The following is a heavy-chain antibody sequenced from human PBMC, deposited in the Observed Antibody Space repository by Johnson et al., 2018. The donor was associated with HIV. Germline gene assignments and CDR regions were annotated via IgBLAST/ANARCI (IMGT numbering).Heavy chain of an antibody. J-gene: IGHJ3*02. V-gene: IGHV3-30*04. Sequence: VQLVESGGGVVQPGRSLRLSCAASGFTFSNHALHWVRQAPGKGLEWVASISYDGSYKYYADSVKGRFTISRDDSKNTLYLQINSLRAEDTAVYYCASGVTARAPLLIWGQGTMVTVSS. CDR3: ASGVTARAPLLI. CDR1: GFTFSNHA. CDR2: ISYDGSYK. D-gene: IGHD6-6*01.